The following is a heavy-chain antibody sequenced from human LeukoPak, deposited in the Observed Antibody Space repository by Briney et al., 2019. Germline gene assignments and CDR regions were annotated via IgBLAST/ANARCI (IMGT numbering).Heavy chain of an antibody. V-gene: IGHV4-39*07. Sequence: SETLSLTCTVSGGSISSSSYYWGWIRQPPGKGLEWIGSIYYSGSTYYNPSLKSRFTISVDTSKNQFSLRLSSVTAADTAVYYCARSKSSWSSNWFDPWGQGTLVTVSS. CDR2: IYYSGST. D-gene: IGHD1-26*01. CDR1: GGSISSSSYY. J-gene: IGHJ5*02. CDR3: ARSKSSWSSNWFDP.